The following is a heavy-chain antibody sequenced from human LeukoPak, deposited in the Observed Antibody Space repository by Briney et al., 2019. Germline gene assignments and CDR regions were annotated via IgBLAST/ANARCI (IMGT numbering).Heavy chain of an antibody. CDR3: ASMSIAVAGTLDY. J-gene: IGHJ4*02. CDR1: GYRFIGHY. CDR2: INPNSGGT. V-gene: IGHV1-2*02. D-gene: IGHD6-19*01. Sequence: ASVKVSCKASGYRFIGHYIHWVRQAPGQGLEWMGWINPNSGGTDYAQKFQGRVTMTRDTSISTAYMELSRLRSDDTAVYYCASMSIAVAGTLDYWGQGTLVTVSS.